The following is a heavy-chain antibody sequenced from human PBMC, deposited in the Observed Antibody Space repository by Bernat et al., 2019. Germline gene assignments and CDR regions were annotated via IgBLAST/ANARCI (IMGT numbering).Heavy chain of an antibody. Sequence: QVQLQQWGAGLLKPSETLSLTCAVYGGSFSGYYWSWIRQPPGKGLEWIGEINHSGSTNYNPSLKSRVTISVDTSKHQFSLKLSSVTAADTAVYYCARGRRGVGSGSRKPFDYWGQGTLVTVSS. CDR2: INHSGST. CDR3: ARGRRGVGSGSRKPFDY. CDR1: GGSFSGYY. V-gene: IGHV4-34*01. D-gene: IGHD3-10*01. J-gene: IGHJ4*02.